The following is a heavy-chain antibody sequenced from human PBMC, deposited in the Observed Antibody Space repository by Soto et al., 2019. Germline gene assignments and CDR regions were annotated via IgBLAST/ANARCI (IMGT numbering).Heavy chain of an antibody. V-gene: IGHV1-18*01. CDR3: ARFRSHKPRWRTQWLPSYFDY. CDR2: ISAYNGNT. Sequence: ASVKVSCKASGYTFTSYGISWVRQAPGQGLEWMGWISAYNGNTDYAQKFQGRVSMTTDTSTTTAYMELKSLRSDDTAVYYCARFRSHKPRWRTQWLPSYFDYWGQGTLVTVSS. D-gene: IGHD6-19*01. CDR1: GYTFTSYG. J-gene: IGHJ4*02.